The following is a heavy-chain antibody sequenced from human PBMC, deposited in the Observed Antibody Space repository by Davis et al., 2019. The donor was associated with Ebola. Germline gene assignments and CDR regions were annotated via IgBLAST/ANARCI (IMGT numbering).Heavy chain of an antibody. CDR2: ISSSGSTI. V-gene: IGHV3-48*03. D-gene: IGHD3-22*01. CDR1: GFTFSSYE. J-gene: IGHJ6*02. Sequence: GEFLKISCAASGFTFSSYEMNWVRQAPGKGLEWVSYISSSGSTIYYADSVKGRFTISRDNAKNSLYLQMNSLRAEDTAVYYCATDRTYYYDSSGYYYYYYGMDVWGQGTTVTVSS. CDR3: ATDRTYYYDSSGYYYYYYGMDV.